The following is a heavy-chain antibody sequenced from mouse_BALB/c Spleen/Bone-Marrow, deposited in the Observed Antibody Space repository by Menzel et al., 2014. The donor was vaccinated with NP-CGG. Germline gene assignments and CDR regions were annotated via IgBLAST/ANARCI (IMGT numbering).Heavy chain of an antibody. V-gene: IGHV4-1*02. D-gene: IGHD1-2*01. CDR2: INPDSSTI. CDR3: ARHHYYGYVDY. CDR1: GFDFSRYW. Sequence: EVKLMESGGGLVQPGGSLKLSCAASGFDFSRYWMSWVRQAPGKGPEWIGEINPDSSTINYTPSLKDKFIISRDNAKNTLYLQMGKVRSEDTALYYCARHHYYGYVDYWGQGTSVTVSS. J-gene: IGHJ4*01.